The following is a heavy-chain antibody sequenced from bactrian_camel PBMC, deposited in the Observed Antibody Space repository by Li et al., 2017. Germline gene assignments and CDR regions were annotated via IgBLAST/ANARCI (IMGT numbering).Heavy chain of an antibody. CDR1: GFRGFSLYR. CDR3: ATRDKYGGSWWSMRAFGY. V-gene: IGHV3-2*01. D-gene: IGHD6*01. Sequence: QVQLVESGGGLVQPGGSLRLSCGASGFRGFSLYRMAWVRQAPGEGLNWVSTISKDSLSTYYTDSVKGRFTISRDNAKNTVYLQMNSLKSEDTALYYCATRDKYGGSWWSMRAFGYWGQGTQVTVS. J-gene: IGHJ6*01. CDR2: ISKDSLST.